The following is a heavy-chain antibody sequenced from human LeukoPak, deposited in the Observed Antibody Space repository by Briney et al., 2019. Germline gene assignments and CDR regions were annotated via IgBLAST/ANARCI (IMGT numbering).Heavy chain of an antibody. D-gene: IGHD3-10*01. CDR3: ARNLIVPYFDSGSYVFDY. CDR1: GYTFVGYY. CDR2: INPNSGGT. Sequence: ASVKVSCKASGYTFVGYYMHWVRQAPGQGLEWMGWINPNSGGTHYAQKFQGRVTMTRDTSISTAYLELSRLTSDDTAVYYCARNLIVPYFDSGSYVFDYLGQGTPGTVSS. V-gene: IGHV1-2*02. J-gene: IGHJ4*02.